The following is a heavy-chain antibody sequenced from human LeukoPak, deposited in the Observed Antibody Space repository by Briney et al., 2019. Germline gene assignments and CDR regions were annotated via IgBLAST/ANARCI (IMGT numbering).Heavy chain of an antibody. CDR1: GYGFTSYW. J-gene: IGHJ4*02. Sequence: GVSLKISCKGSGYGFTSYWIGWVRPMPGKGRGWMGIIYPGDSDTRYSPSFQGQVTISADKSISTAYLQWSSLKASDTAMYYCARSDILTGFFDYWGQGTLVTVSS. D-gene: IGHD3-9*01. CDR3: ARSDILTGFFDY. V-gene: IGHV5-51*01. CDR2: IYPGDSDT.